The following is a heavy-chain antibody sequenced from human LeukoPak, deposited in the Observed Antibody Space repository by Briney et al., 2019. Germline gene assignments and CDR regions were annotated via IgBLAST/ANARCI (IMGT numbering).Heavy chain of an antibody. CDR3: ARDGPYGSGSTGIDY. V-gene: IGHV3-64*01. Sequence: PGGSLRLSCAASGFTFSSYAMHWVRQAPGKGLEYGSAISSNGGSTYYANSVKGRFTISRDNSKNTLYLQMDSLRAEDMAVYYCARDGPYGSGSTGIDYWGQGTLVTVSS. D-gene: IGHD3-10*01. CDR1: GFTFSSYA. J-gene: IGHJ4*02. CDR2: ISSNGGST.